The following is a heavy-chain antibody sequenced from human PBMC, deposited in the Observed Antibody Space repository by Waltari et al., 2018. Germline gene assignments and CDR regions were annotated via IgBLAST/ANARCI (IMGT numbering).Heavy chain of an antibody. CDR1: GYTFTDYY. Sequence: EVQLVQSGAEVKKPGATVKISCKASGYTFTDYYMHWVQQAPGKGLEWMGRVDPEDGETNYAEKFQGRVTITADTSTDTADMELSSLRSEDTAVYYCATARSYGSGSSPQDWGQGTLVTVSS. D-gene: IGHD3-10*01. CDR3: ATARSYGSGSSPQD. V-gene: IGHV1-69-2*01. CDR2: VDPEDGET. J-gene: IGHJ4*02.